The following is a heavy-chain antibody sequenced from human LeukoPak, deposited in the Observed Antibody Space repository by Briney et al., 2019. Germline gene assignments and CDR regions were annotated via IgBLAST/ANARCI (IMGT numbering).Heavy chain of an antibody. J-gene: IGHJ4*02. CDR1: GGSFSGYY. CDR3: ARAAQLVRDFDY. Sequence: SETLSLTCAVYGGSFSGYYWSWLRQPPGKGLEWIGEINHSGSTNYNPSLKSRVTTSVDTSKNQFSLKLSSVTAADTAVYYCARAAQLVRDFDYWGQGTLVTVSS. CDR2: INHSGST. V-gene: IGHV4-34*01. D-gene: IGHD6-13*01.